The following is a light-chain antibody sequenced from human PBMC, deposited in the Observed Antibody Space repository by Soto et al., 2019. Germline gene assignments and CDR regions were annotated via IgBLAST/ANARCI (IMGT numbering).Light chain of an antibody. J-gene: IGKJ1*01. CDR3: QQTYNAPQT. CDR2: VAS. CDR1: QAINNY. V-gene: IGKV1-39*01. Sequence: DIQMTQSPPSLSASVGDRVTISCRASQAINNYLNWYQQKPGKAPTLLIFVASRLQSGVPSRFSGRGSGTDFTLTISSLQTEDFATYYCQQTYNAPQTFGPGTKVEIK.